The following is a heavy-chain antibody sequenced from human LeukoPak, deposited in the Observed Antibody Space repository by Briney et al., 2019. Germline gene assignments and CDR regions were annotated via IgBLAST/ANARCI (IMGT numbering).Heavy chain of an antibody. CDR1: GGTFSSYA. J-gene: IGHJ4*02. Sequence: SVRVSCKASGGTFSSYAISWVRQAPGQGLEWMGRIIPIFGTTNYAQKFQGRVTITTDESTSTVYMELSSPRSEDTAVYYCARGGHNYGYSYFDYWGQGTLVTVSS. D-gene: IGHD5-18*01. V-gene: IGHV1-69*05. CDR2: IIPIFGTT. CDR3: ARGGHNYGYSYFDY.